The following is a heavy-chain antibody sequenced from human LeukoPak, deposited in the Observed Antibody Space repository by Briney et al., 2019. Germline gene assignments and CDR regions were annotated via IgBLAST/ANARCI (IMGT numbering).Heavy chain of an antibody. CDR1: GFTFSNYA. J-gene: IGHJ4*02. CDR3: AGVERFLESYYFDY. D-gene: IGHD3-3*01. CDR2: ISGSGGST. V-gene: IGHV3-23*01. Sequence: GGSLRLSCAASGFTFSNYAMSWVRQAPGKGLEWVSGISGSGGSTYYADSVKGRFTISRDNSENRLYLQMNSLRAEDTAVYYCAGVERFLESYYFDYWGQGTLVTVSS.